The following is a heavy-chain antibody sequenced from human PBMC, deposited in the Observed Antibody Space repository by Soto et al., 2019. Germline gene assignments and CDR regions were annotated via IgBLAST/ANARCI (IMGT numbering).Heavy chain of an antibody. J-gene: IGHJ3*02. CDR2: IYYSGST. CDR3: ARNHLSRKVFHI. Sequence: KPSETLSLTCTVSGGSISSGSYYWDWIRQPPGKGLEWIGSIYYSGSTYCNPSLKSRVTIFVDTSKNQFSLKLSSVTAADTAVYYCARNHLSRKVFHIWGQGTMVTVSS. V-gene: IGHV4-39*01. CDR1: GGSISSGSYY.